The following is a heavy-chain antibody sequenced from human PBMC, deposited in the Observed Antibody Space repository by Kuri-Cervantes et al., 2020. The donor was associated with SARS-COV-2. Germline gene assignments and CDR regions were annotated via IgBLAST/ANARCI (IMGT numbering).Heavy chain of an antibody. Sequence: SETLSLTCTVSGGSISSGDYYWSWIRQPPGKGLEWIGYIYYSGSTYYNPSLKSRVTISVDTSKNQFSLKLSSVTAADTAVYYCARDYSNYARHYYYMDVWGKGTTVTVSS. CDR3: ARDYSNYARHYYYMDV. J-gene: IGHJ6*03. CDR2: IYYSGST. V-gene: IGHV4-30-4*08. D-gene: IGHD4-11*01. CDR1: GGSISSGDYY.